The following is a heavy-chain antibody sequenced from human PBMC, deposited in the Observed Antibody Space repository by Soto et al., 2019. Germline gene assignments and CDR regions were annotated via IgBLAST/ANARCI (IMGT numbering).Heavy chain of an antibody. CDR3: AKGAGLLLWFGEL. CDR1: GFTFSDSY. Sequence: QVQLVESGGGLVKPGGSLRLSCAASGFTFSDSYMTWIRQAPGKGLEWISYISGSGGSTYYADSVKGRFTISRDNSKNTLYLQMNSLRAEDTAVYYCAKGAGLLLWFGELWGQGTLVTVSS. V-gene: IGHV3-11*01. J-gene: IGHJ4*02. D-gene: IGHD3-10*01. CDR2: ISGSGGST.